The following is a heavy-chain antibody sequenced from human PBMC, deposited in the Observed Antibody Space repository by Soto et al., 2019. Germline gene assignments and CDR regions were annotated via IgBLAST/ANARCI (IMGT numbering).Heavy chain of an antibody. V-gene: IGHV1-46*01. Sequence: ASVKVSCKASGYTFTSYYMHWVRQAPGQGLEWMGIINPSGGSTSYAQKFQGRVTMTRDTSTSTVYMELSSLRSEDTAVYYCARDLVGCVAAARHYYYYGMDVWGQGTTVTVSS. CDR3: ARDLVGCVAAARHYYYYGMDV. CDR2: INPSGGST. D-gene: IGHD6-13*01. J-gene: IGHJ6*02. CDR1: GYTFTSYY.